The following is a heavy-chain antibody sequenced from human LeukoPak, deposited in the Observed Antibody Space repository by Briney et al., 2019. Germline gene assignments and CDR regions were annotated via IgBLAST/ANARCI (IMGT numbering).Heavy chain of an antibody. CDR1: GYSISSGYY. CDR3: AKEGEYYYDSRGYL. V-gene: IGHV4-38-2*02. CDR2: IYHSGRT. Sequence: NTSETLSLTCSVSGYSISSGYYWGWIRQPPVKGLEWIGSIYHSGRTYYNLSLKSRVTISVDTSKNQFSLKLSSVTAADTAVYYCAKEGEYYYDSRGYLWGQGTLVTVSS. D-gene: IGHD3-22*01. J-gene: IGHJ4*02.